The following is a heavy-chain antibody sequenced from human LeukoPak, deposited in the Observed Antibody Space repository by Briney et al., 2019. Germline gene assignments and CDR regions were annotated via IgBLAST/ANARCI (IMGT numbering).Heavy chain of an antibody. V-gene: IGHV3-30*18. D-gene: IGHD5-18*01. Sequence: GGSLRLSCAASGFTFSSYEMNWVRQAPGKGLEWVAVISDDGSNTNYADSVKGRFTISRDNSKNTLYLQLNSLRTEDTAVYYCAKDADTATIIYWYFDRWGRGTLVTVSS. J-gene: IGHJ2*01. CDR3: AKDADTATIIYWYFDR. CDR2: ISDDGSNT. CDR1: GFTFSSYE.